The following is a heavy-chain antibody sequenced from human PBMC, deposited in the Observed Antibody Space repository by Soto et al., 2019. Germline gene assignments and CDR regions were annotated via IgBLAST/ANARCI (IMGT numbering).Heavy chain of an antibody. CDR3: ARAGYDFWSGYYVPIFDY. CDR1: GGSISSGGYS. CDR2: IYHSGST. J-gene: IGHJ4*02. D-gene: IGHD3-3*01. V-gene: IGHV4-30-2*01. Sequence: QLQLQESGSGLVKPSQTLSLTCAVSGGSISSGGYSWSWIRQPPGKGLEWIGYIYHSGSTYYNPSLKSRVTISVDRSKNQFSLKLSSVTAADTAVYYCARAGYDFWSGYYVPIFDYWGQGTLVTVSS.